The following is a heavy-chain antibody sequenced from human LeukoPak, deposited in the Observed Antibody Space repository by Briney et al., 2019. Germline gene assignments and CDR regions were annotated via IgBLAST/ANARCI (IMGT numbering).Heavy chain of an antibody. V-gene: IGHV3-23*01. CDR1: GFTFSSYA. D-gene: IGHD2-8*02. Sequence: GGSLRLSCAASGFTFSSYAMSWVRQAPGKGLEWVSAISGSGGSTYYADSVKGRFTISRDNSKNTPYLQMNSLRAEDAAVYYCAKGVLATPLFCDYWGQGTLVTVSS. J-gene: IGHJ4*02. CDR2: ISGSGGST. CDR3: AKGVLATPLFCDY.